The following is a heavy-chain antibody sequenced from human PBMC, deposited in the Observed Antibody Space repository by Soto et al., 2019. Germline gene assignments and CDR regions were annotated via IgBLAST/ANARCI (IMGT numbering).Heavy chain of an antibody. Sequence: PGGSLRLSCAASGFTFSSYAMHWVRQAPGKGLEWVAVISYDGSNKYYADSVKGRFTISRDNSKNTLYLQMNSLRAEDTAVYYCERETAWYFDYWGQGTLVTVSS. J-gene: IGHJ4*02. V-gene: IGHV3-30-3*01. CDR2: ISYDGSNK. CDR1: GFTFSSYA. D-gene: IGHD5-18*01. CDR3: ERETAWYFDY.